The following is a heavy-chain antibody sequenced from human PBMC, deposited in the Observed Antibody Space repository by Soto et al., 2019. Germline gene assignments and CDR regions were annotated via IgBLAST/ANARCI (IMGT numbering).Heavy chain of an antibody. J-gene: IGHJ3*02. V-gene: IGHV1-58*01. CDR2: IVVGSGNT. Sequence: PVKVSCKASGFTFTSSAVQWVRQARGQRLEWIGWIVVGSGNTNYAQKFQEGVTITRDMSTSTAYMELSSLRSEDTAVYYCAAVHCSSTSCHISDAFGIWGQGTMVTVSS. CDR1: GFTFTSSA. CDR3: AAVHCSSTSCHISDAFGI. D-gene: IGHD2-2*02.